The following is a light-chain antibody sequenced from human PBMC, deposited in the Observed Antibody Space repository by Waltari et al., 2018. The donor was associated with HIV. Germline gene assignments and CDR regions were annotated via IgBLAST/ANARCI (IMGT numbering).Light chain of an antibody. CDR3: SSYTGSSTLGV. Sequence: QSALTQPASVSGSPGQSITISCTGASSDVGDYNYVPWYQQHPGKAPKLMIYDVSNRPSGVSNRFSGSKSGNTASLTISGLQAEDEADYYCSSYTGSSTLGVFGTGTRVTVL. V-gene: IGLV2-14*03. J-gene: IGLJ1*01. CDR2: DVS. CDR1: SSDVGDYNY.